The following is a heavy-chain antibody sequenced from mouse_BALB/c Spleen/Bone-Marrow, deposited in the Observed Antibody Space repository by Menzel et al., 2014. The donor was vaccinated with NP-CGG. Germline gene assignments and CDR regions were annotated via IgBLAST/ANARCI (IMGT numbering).Heavy chain of an antibody. Sequence: EVQLQQSGPELVKPGASVKVSCKASGYTFTSYVMHWVKQKPGQGLEWIGYINPYNDGTKYNEKLKGKATLTSDKSSSTAYMELSSLTSEDSAVYYCARGGYGNVYYAMDYWGQGTSVTVSS. D-gene: IGHD2-10*02. CDR3: ARGGYGNVYYAMDY. J-gene: IGHJ4*01. CDR1: GYTFTSYV. V-gene: IGHV1-14*01. CDR2: INPYNDGT.